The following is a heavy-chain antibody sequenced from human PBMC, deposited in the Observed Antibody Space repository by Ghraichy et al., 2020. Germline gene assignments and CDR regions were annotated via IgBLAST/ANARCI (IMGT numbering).Heavy chain of an antibody. D-gene: IGHD2/OR15-2a*01. V-gene: IGHV3-23*01. Sequence: GGSLRLSCAASGFTFSNYFMSWVRQAPGKGLKWVSAITGRGESAYYPDSVKGRLPIARDNSKNVLYLQMSGLRAEDTATYFCAINRGNMDPYFDHWGRGTLVNVSS. J-gene: IGHJ4*02. CDR3: AINRGNMDPYFDH. CDR2: ITGRGESA. CDR1: GFTFSNYF.